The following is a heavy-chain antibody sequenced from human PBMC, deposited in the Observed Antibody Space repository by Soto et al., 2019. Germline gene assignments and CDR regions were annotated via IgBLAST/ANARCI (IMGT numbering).Heavy chain of an antibody. J-gene: IGHJ5*02. CDR1: GFTVNNFG. CDR2: ILHDGTAK. CDR3: AKDVFSGGWDNYLDP. Sequence: QVHLVESGGCVVQPGRSLRLSCAASGFTVNNFGMHWVRQARGKGPEWVAMILHDGTAKYYADSVRGRFTISRENSKNTLYLQMNNLRTEDTAVYYCAKDVFSGGWDNYLDPWGQGTLVTVSS. V-gene: IGHV3-30*18. D-gene: IGHD2-15*01.